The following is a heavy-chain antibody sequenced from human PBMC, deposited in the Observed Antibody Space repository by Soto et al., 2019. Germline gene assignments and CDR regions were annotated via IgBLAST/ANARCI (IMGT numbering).Heavy chain of an antibody. J-gene: IGHJ4*02. CDR1: GGSISTRDSY. CDR3: VKQGYNGSGTYYIPDY. V-gene: IGHV4-39*01. D-gene: IGHD3-10*01. Sequence: SETLSLTCVVSGGSISTRDSYWGWVRQAPGKGLEFIGSSYYTRSTYYNPSLESRVTVSVDTSENHFSLKVTSVTAADTAVYYCVKQGYNGSGTYYIPDYWGPGILVTVSS. CDR2: SYYTRST.